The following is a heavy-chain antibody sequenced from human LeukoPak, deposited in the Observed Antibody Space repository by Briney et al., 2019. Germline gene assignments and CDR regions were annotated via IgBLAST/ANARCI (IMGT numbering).Heavy chain of an antibody. CDR2: IYYSGTT. V-gene: IGHV4-39*07. Sequence: PSETLSLTCAVSGGSISSSSYYWGWIRHPPGKGLEGFGSIYYSGTTYYNPSLKSRVTISVDTSKNQFSLKRSSVTAADTAVYYCARVRRGVTLNYYYYMDVWGKGTTVTASS. J-gene: IGHJ6*03. CDR1: GGSISSSSYY. CDR3: ARVRRGVTLNYYYYMDV. D-gene: IGHD4-23*01.